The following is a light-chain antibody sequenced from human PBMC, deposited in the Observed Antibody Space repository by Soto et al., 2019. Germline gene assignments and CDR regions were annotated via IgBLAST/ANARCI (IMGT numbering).Light chain of an antibody. Sequence: EIVLTQSPATMSLSPGERATLSCRASQSVSSYLACYQQNPGQAPRLLIYDASNRATGIPARFSGSGSGTDFTLTISSLAPEDFAVYYCQQRSNWLTFGGGTKVEIK. CDR2: DAS. CDR1: QSVSSY. J-gene: IGKJ4*01. CDR3: QQRSNWLT. V-gene: IGKV3-11*01.